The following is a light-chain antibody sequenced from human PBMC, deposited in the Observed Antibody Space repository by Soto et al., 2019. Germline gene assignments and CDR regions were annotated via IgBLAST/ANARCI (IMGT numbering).Light chain of an antibody. V-gene: IGKV3-20*01. Sequence: EIVLTQSPGTLSLSPGERATLSCRASQSVSSGSLAWYQQKPGQAPRLLIYGASSRATGIPDRFSGSGSGTRFTLTISRLEPEDFAVYYCQQYGSSPWTFGQGTKVEIK. J-gene: IGKJ1*01. CDR1: QSVSSGS. CDR2: GAS. CDR3: QQYGSSPWT.